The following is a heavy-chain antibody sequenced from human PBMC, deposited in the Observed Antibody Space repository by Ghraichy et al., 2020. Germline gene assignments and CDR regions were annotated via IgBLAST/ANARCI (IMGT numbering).Heavy chain of an antibody. Sequence: SETLSLTCRVSHGSISGYYWSWIRQSAGKGMEWIGRIYPSGNTNYNPSLKSRVAMSVDTSKSQFSLKLTSVTAADTAVYYCVRASIPGTSTTIFFDSWGHGILVTVSS. CDR1: HGSISGYY. J-gene: IGHJ4*01. V-gene: IGHV4-4*07. CDR3: VRASIPGTSTTIFFDS. D-gene: IGHD1-14*01. CDR2: IYPSGNT.